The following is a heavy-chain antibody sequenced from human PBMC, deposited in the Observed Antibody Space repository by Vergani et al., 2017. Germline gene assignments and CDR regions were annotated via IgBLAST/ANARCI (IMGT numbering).Heavy chain of an antibody. CDR2: IYYSGST. V-gene: IGHV4-61*01. J-gene: IGHJ6*02. CDR1: GGSVSSGSYY. CDR3: AMGAWGYYASGLDF. D-gene: IGHD1-26*01. Sequence: QVQLQESGPGLVKPSETLSLTCTVSGGSVSSGSYYWSWIRQPPGKGLEWIGYIYYSGSTNYNPSLKSRVTISVDTSRNQFSLKLSSVTAADTAVYYWAMGAWGYYASGLDFWGQGTMVTVSS.